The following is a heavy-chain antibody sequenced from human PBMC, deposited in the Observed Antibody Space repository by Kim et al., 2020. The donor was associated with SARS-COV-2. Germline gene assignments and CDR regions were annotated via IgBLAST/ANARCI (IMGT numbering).Heavy chain of an antibody. CDR2: ISGSGSST. CDR1: GFTLSIYA. Sequence: GGSLRLSCAASGFTLSIYAMSWVRQAPGKGLEWVSSISGSGSSTFYADSVKGRFTISRDNSKNALYLQMHSMRAEDTAVYYCAKRGDYSDSWHNSYFDYWGQGTLVTVSS. CDR3: AKRGDYSDSWHNSYFDY. J-gene: IGHJ4*02. D-gene: IGHD6-13*01. V-gene: IGHV3-23*01.